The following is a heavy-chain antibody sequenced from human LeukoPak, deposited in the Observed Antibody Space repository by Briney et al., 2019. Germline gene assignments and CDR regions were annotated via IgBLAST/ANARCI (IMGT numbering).Heavy chain of an antibody. V-gene: IGHV4-39*07. J-gene: IGHJ4*02. Sequence: SETLSLTCTVSGGSISSSSYYWGWIRQPPGKGLEWIGSIYYSGSTYYNPSLKSRVTISVDTSKNQFSLKLSSVTAADTAVYYCARDLTPTQSTMIAQQFDYWGQGTLVTVSS. CDR1: GGSISSSSYY. D-gene: IGHD3-22*01. CDR2: IYYSGST. CDR3: ARDLTPTQSTMIAQQFDY.